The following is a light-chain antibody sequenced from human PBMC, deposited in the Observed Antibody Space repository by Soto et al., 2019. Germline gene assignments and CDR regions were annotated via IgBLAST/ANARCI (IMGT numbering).Light chain of an antibody. CDR1: QSVKINY. J-gene: IGKJ4*01. CDR2: GPS. V-gene: IGKV3-20*01. CDR3: QHYEHGRSPPVT. Sequence: EMVLTQSPVTLSLSPGDRATLSCRASQSVKINYLAWYQQKPCQAPKLLIYGPSTRATGIPDRFSGSGSETDVTFTDSRLEPEDFEVYYCQHYEHGRSPPVTLGGGTKVESK.